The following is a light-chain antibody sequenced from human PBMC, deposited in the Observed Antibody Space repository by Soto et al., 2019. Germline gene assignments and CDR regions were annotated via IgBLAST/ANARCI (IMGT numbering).Light chain of an antibody. V-gene: IGKV1-5*01. CDR2: DAS. CDR3: QQYSSYWT. J-gene: IGKJ1*01. Sequence: DIQMTQSPSTLSGSVGDRVTITCRASQTISSWLAWYQQKPGKAPKLLIYDASSLEGGVPSKFSGSGSGTEFTLTISNLQPDDFATYYCQQYSSYWTFGQGTKVEIK. CDR1: QTISSW.